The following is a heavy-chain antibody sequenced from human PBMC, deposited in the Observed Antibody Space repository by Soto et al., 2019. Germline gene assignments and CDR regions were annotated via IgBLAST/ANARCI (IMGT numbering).Heavy chain of an antibody. J-gene: IGHJ6*02. CDR3: ARDPVTTFHYYYGMDV. CDR2: IWYDGSNK. CDR1: GFTFSSYG. V-gene: IGHV3-33*01. Sequence: QVQLVESGGGVVQPGRSLRLSCAASGFTFSSYGMHWVRQAPGKGLEWVAVIWYDGSNKYYADSVKGRFTISRDNSKNTLYLQMNSLRAEDTAVYYCARDPVTTFHYYYGMDVWGQGTTVTVSS. D-gene: IGHD4-4*01.